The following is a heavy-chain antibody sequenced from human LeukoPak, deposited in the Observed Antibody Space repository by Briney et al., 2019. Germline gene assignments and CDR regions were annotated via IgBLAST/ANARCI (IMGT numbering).Heavy chain of an antibody. Sequence: SETLSLTCTASGGSISSSSHYWGWSRQPPGKGLEWIGGIYHRGNTHYNLSLKSRATLSVDTSKNQFSLKLTSVTAADTAVYYCVRQTRKSYYGTVRGGHFDLWGRGALVSVSS. CDR1: GGSISSSSHY. J-gene: IGHJ4*02. V-gene: IGHV4-39*01. CDR2: IYHRGNT. D-gene: IGHD1-7*01. CDR3: VRQTRKSYYGTVRGGHFDL.